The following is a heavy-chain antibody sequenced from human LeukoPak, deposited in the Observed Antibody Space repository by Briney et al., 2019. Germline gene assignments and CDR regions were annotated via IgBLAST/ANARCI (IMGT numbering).Heavy chain of an antibody. Sequence: PGGSLRLSCAASGFTFSDYYMSWIRQAPGKELEWVSYISSSGSTIYYADSVKGRFTISRDNAKNSLYLQMNSLRAEDTAVYYCARDRLTVTTDFDYWGQGTLVTVSS. D-gene: IGHD4-17*01. CDR2: ISSSGSTI. J-gene: IGHJ4*02. CDR1: GFTFSDYY. V-gene: IGHV3-11*01. CDR3: ARDRLTVTTDFDY.